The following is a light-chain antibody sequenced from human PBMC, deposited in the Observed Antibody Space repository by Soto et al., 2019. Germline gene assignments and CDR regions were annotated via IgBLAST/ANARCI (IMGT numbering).Light chain of an antibody. CDR1: SSNLGADYD. Sequence: QPVLTQPPSVSGAPGQRVTISCTGSSSNLGADYDVHWYRQLPGTAPKLLIYANTNRPSGVPDRFSGSKSGTSASLAITGLQAEDEADYYCQSYDSSLSAYVVFGGGTKLTVL. CDR2: ANT. J-gene: IGLJ2*01. CDR3: QSYDSSLSAYVV. V-gene: IGLV1-40*01.